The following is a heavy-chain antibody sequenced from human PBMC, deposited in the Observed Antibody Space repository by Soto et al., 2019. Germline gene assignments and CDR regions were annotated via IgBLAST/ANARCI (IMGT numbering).Heavy chain of an antibody. J-gene: IGHJ6*02. CDR3: AKDPSTMVRGVRGYYYGMDV. CDR1: GFTFSSYA. V-gene: IGHV3-23*01. Sequence: GGSLRLSCAASGFTFSSYAMSWVRQAPGKGLEWVSAISGSGGSTYYADSVKGRFTISRDNSKNTLYLQMNSLRAEDTAVYYCAKDPSTMVRGVRGYYYGMDVWGQGTTVTVSS. CDR2: ISGSGGST. D-gene: IGHD3-10*01.